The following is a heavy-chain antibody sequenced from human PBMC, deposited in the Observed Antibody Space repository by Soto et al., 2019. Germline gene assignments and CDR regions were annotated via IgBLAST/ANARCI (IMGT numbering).Heavy chain of an antibody. D-gene: IGHD3-3*01. CDR1: GGSISSYY. Sequence: SETLSLTCTVSGGSISSYYWSWIRQPPEKGLEWIGYIYYSGSTNYNPSIKSRVTISVDTSKNQFSLKLSSVTAADTAVYYCARVGSGYSYSPDYWGQGTLVTVSS. V-gene: IGHV4-59*01. J-gene: IGHJ4*02. CDR2: IYYSGST. CDR3: ARVGSGYSYSPDY.